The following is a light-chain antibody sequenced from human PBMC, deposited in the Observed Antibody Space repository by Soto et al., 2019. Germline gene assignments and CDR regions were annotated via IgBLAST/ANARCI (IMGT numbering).Light chain of an antibody. J-gene: IGKJ2*01. CDR2: DAS. V-gene: IGKV1-5*01. Sequence: DIQMTQFPSTLSASVGDRVTITCRASQTTNTWLAWYQQKPGTAPKLLIYDASSLEDGVPSRFSASGSGTEFTLTISSLQPDDLATYYCQQYISYPYTFGQGIKVEIK. CDR3: QQYISYPYT. CDR1: QTTNTW.